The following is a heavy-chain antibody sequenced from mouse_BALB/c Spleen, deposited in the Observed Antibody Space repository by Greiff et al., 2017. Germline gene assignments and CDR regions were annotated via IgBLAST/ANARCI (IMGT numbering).Heavy chain of an antibody. CDR1: GFTFTDYY. CDR3: ARDPSYRYYAMDY. CDR2: IRNKANGYTT. J-gene: IGHJ4*01. V-gene: IGHV7-3*02. D-gene: IGHD2-14*01. Sequence: EVQLVESGGGLVQPGGSLRLSCATSGFTFTDYYMSWVRQPPGKALEWLGFIRNKANGYTTEYSASVKGRFTISRDNSQSILYLQMNTLRAEDSATYYCARDPSYRYYAMDYWGQGTSVTVSS.